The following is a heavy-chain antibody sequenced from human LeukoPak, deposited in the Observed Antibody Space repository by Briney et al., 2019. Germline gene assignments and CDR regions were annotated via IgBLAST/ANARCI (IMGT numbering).Heavy chain of an antibody. CDR1: GFTFSNHA. CDR3: AKDRGYCSSTICWYFDS. Sequence: PGGSLRLSCEASGFTFSNHAMSWVRQAPGKGLEWVSSISNSGSRTYSADSVKGRFSISRDNSKNTLYLQMNSLRAEDTAVYHCAKDRGYCSSTICWYFDSWGQGTLVTVSS. J-gene: IGHJ4*02. CDR2: ISNSGSRT. D-gene: IGHD2-2*01. V-gene: IGHV3-23*01.